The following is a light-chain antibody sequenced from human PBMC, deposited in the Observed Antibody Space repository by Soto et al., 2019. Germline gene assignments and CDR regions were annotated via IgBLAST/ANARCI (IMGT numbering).Light chain of an antibody. Sequence: IVFTQSPGTLSLSPGERATLSCRASQSVSRSYLAWYQQKPGQAPRLLIYGASSRATGIPDRFSGSGSGTDFTLTISRLEPEDFAVYYCQQYGSSPWTFGQGTKVDIK. CDR3: QQYGSSPWT. J-gene: IGKJ1*01. CDR1: QSVSRSY. CDR2: GAS. V-gene: IGKV3-20*01.